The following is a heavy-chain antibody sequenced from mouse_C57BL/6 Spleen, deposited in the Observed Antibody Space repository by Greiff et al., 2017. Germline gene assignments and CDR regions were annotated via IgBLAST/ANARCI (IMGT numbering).Heavy chain of an antibody. CDR2: IDPSDSET. D-gene: IGHD1-1*01. V-gene: IGHV1-52*01. Sequence: QVQLQQPGAELVRPGSSVKLSCKASGYTFTSYWMHWVKQRPIQGLEWIGNIDPSDSETHYNQKFKDKATLTVDKSSSTAYMQLSSLTSEDSAVYYCARPLRGLDWYFDVWGTGTTVTVSS. J-gene: IGHJ1*03. CDR3: ARPLRGLDWYFDV. CDR1: GYTFTSYW.